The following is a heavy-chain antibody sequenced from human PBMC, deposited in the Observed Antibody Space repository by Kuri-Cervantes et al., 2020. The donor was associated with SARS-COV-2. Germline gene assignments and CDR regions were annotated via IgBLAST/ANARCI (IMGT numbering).Heavy chain of an antibody. CDR3: ARQRGSSSWYYPPLHSDYYYYMDV. D-gene: IGHD6-13*01. Sequence: GESLKISCKGSGYSFTSYWIGWVRQMPGKGLEWMGIIYPGDSGTRYSPSFQGQVTISADKSISTAYLQWSSLKASDTAMYYCARQRGSSSWYYPPLHSDYYYYMDVWGKGTTVTVSS. V-gene: IGHV5-51*01. CDR1: GYSFTSYW. CDR2: IYPGDSGT. J-gene: IGHJ6*03.